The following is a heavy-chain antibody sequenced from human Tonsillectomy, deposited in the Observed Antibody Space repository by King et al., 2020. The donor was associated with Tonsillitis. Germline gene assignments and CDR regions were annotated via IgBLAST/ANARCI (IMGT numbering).Heavy chain of an antibody. V-gene: IGHV3-11*01. CDR1: GFTFSDSY. D-gene: IGHD1-7*01. Sequence: VQLVESGGGLVKPGGSLRLSCAASGFTFSDSYMSWIRQAPGKGLECVSYISSSGNSIYYADSVKGRFTISRDNAKNSLHLQMNSLRAEDTAIYYCARGHRELGGAFDIWGQGTVVTVSS. CDR3: ARGHRELGGAFDI. CDR2: ISSSGNSI. J-gene: IGHJ3*02.